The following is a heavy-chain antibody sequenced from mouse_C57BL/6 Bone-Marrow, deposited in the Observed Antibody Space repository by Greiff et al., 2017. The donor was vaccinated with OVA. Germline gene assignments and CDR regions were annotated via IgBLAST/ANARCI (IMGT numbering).Heavy chain of an antibody. CDR2: IHPSDSDT. V-gene: IGHV1-74*01. CDR3: AIEAGSSYAWFAY. Sequence: QVHVKQPGAELVKPGASVKVSCKASGYTFTSYWMHWVKQRPGQGLEWIGRIHPSDSDTNYNQKFKGKATLTVDKSSSTAYMQLSSLTSEDSAVYYCAIEAGSSYAWFAYWGQGTLVTVSA. CDR1: GYTFTSYW. J-gene: IGHJ3*01. D-gene: IGHD1-1*01.